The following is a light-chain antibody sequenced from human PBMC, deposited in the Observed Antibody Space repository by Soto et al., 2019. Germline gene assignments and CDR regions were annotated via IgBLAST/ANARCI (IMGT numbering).Light chain of an antibody. CDR3: QQRSSAIT. CDR2: DAS. V-gene: IGKV3-11*01. Sequence: EILLTQSPATLSLSPGERATLSCRASQSVSSHLAWFQQRPCQAPRLLIYDASNRATGIPARFSGRGSGTDFTLTISSLEPEDFAVYYCQQRSSAITFGQGTRLEIK. J-gene: IGKJ5*01. CDR1: QSVSSH.